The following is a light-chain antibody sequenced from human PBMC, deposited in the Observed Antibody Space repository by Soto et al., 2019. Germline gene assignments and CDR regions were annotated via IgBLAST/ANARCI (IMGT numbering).Light chain of an antibody. V-gene: IGLV2-8*01. CDR1: SSDVGGHNY. CDR3: SSTAGNNNLV. Sequence: QSALTQSPSASGSPGQSVTISCTGTSSDVGGHNYVSWYQHHPGKAPKLIIYEVSKRPSGVPDRFSGSKSANTASLTVSGLQADDEAFYYCSSTAGNNNLVFGGGTKLTVL. J-gene: IGLJ3*02. CDR2: EVS.